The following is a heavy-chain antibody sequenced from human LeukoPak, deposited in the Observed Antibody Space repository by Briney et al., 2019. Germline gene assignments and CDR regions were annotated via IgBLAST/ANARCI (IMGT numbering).Heavy chain of an antibody. CDR1: GFTCDDYA. Sequence: GRSLRLSCAASGFTCDDYAMHWVRQAPGKGLEWVSGISWNSGSIGYADSVKGRFTISRDNAKNSLYLQMNSLRAEDTALYYCAEDWVRLGGSDDAFDIWGQGTMVTVSS. J-gene: IGHJ3*02. CDR2: ISWNSGSI. CDR3: AEDWVRLGGSDDAFDI. D-gene: IGHD3-10*01. V-gene: IGHV3-9*01.